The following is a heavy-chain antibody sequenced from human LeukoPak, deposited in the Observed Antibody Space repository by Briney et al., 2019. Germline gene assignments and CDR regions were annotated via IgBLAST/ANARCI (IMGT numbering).Heavy chain of an antibody. CDR3: AGTGIAVAGTGDY. V-gene: IGHV4-4*07. J-gene: IGHJ4*02. CDR2: IYLSESP. D-gene: IGHD6-19*01. Sequence: SETLSLTCTVSGVSINDYYWTWIRQPAGKGLEWIGQIYLSESPKYNPSLESRVTMSVDTSKKHFSLQLTFVTVADTGVYYCAGTGIAVAGTGDYWGQGTLVTVSS. CDR1: GVSINDYY.